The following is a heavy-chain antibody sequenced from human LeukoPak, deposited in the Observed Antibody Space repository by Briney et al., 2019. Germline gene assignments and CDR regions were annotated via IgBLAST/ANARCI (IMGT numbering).Heavy chain of an antibody. CDR1: GFTFSNCA. V-gene: IGHV3-23*01. J-gene: IGHJ4*02. CDR3: AKDLNDYGGNSGRFDY. CDR2: ISGSGGST. D-gene: IGHD4-23*01. Sequence: GGSLRLSCAASGFTFSNCAMSWVRQAPGKGLEWVSTISGSGGSTYYSDSVKGRFTISRDNSKNTLYLQMNSLRAEDTAVYYCAKDLNDYGGNSGRFDYWGQGTLVTVSS.